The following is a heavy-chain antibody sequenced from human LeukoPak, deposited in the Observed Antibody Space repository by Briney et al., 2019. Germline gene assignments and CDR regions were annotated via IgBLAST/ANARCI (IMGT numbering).Heavy chain of an antibody. J-gene: IGHJ4*02. CDR1: GGSINSYF. CDR3: ARKSSSGWYFDY. CDR2: IYYSGST. D-gene: IGHD6-19*01. Sequence: SETLSLTCTVSGGSINSYFWSWIRQPPGKGLEWIGYIYYSGSTNYNPSLKSRVTISVDTSKNQFSLKLSSVTAADTAVYYCARKSSSGWYFDYWGQGTLVTVSS. V-gene: IGHV4-59*01.